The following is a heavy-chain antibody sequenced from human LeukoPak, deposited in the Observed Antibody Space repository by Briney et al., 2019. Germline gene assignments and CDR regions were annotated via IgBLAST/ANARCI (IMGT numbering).Heavy chain of an antibody. D-gene: IGHD6-19*01. CDR1: GGTFSSYA. Sequence: ASVKVPCKASGGTFSSYAISWVRQAPGQGLEWMGGIIPIFGTANYAQKFQGRVTITADESTSTAYMELSSLRSEDTAVYYCARSGAIGSGWPGNYWGQGTLVTVSS. J-gene: IGHJ4*02. CDR3: ARSGAIGSGWPGNY. V-gene: IGHV1-69*13. CDR2: IIPIFGTA.